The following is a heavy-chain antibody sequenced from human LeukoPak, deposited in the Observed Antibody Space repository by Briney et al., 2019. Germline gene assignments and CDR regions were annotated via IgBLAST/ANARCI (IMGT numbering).Heavy chain of an antibody. V-gene: IGHV1-18*01. CDR1: GYTFTIYG. Sequence: ASVKVSCKTSGYTFTIYGISWVRQAPGQGLEWMGLISAYGNTNYAQNLQGRVTMTTDTSTSTAYMELRSLRSDDTAVYYCARGIIGYYFDYWGQGTLVTGSS. J-gene: IGHJ4*02. D-gene: IGHD2-15*01. CDR2: ISAYGNT. CDR3: ARGIIGYYFDY.